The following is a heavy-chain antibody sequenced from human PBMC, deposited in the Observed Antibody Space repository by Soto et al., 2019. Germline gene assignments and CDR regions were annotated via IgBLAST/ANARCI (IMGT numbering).Heavy chain of an antibody. D-gene: IGHD3-10*01. Sequence: SVKVSFKASGFTFTSSAVQWLRQARGQRLEWIGWIVVGSGNTNYAQKFQERVTITRDMSTSTAYMELSSLRSEDTAVYYCAAARITMVRGVIILGSGMDVWGQGTTVTVSS. V-gene: IGHV1-58*01. CDR1: GFTFTSSA. CDR2: IVVGSGNT. CDR3: AAARITMVRGVIILGSGMDV. J-gene: IGHJ6*02.